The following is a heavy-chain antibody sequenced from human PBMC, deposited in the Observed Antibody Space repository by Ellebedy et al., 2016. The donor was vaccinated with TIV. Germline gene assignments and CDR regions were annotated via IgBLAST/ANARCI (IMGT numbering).Heavy chain of an antibody. CDR2: ISYDGTYK. J-gene: IGHJ4*02. CDR3: ARTVATYFYGSGTYWGYFDH. Sequence: GESLKISCAATGFTFSTYAVHWVRQAPGKGLEWVALISYDGTYKYYADSVKGRLTISRDNSKNTLYLQMNNLRPEDTAVYYCARTVATYFYGSGTYWGYFDHWGQGTLVTVSS. CDR1: GFTFSTYA. V-gene: IGHV3-30-3*01. D-gene: IGHD3-10*01.